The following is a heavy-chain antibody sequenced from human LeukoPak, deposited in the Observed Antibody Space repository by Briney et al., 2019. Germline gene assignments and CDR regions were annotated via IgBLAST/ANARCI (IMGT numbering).Heavy chain of an antibody. J-gene: IGHJ4*02. Sequence: GGSLRLSCAASGFTFSSYGMHWVRQAPGKGLEWVSSISSSSSYIYYADSVKGRFTISRDNAKNSLYLQMNSLRAEDTAVYYCARESRIVATPDYWGQGTLVTVSS. CDR3: ARESRIVATPDY. D-gene: IGHD5-12*01. CDR2: ISSSSSYI. CDR1: GFTFSSYG. V-gene: IGHV3-21*01.